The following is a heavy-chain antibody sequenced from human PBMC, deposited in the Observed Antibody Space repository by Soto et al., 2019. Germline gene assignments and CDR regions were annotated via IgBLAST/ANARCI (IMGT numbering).Heavy chain of an antibody. D-gene: IGHD3-22*01. CDR2: IYESGST. J-gene: IGHJ4*02. Sequence: QLQLQESGPGLVKPSETLSLTCTVSGGSISSSIYYWGWIRQPPGKGLEWIGSIYESGSTSYNPSLKSRVTISEDTSKNQFSLKLSSVTAADTAVYYCARLRRSSGYPSPDYWGQGTLVTVSS. CDR3: ARLRRSSGYPSPDY. CDR1: GGSISSSIYY. V-gene: IGHV4-39*01.